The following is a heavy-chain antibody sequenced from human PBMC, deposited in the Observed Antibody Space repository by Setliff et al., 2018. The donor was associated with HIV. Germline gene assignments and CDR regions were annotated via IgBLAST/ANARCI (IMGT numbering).Heavy chain of an antibody. CDR2: MYYSGST. D-gene: IGHD3-22*01. J-gene: IGHJ4*02. CDR3: AREGYYDSAGYFDY. V-gene: IGHV4-39*07. Sequence: KPSETLSLTCTVSAGSISSGSHYWAWIRQPPGKGLEWIGHMYYSGSTYYNPSLKSRLTISVDKSNNQFSLKLSSVTAADTAVYYCAREGYYDSAGYFDYWGQGTLVTVSS. CDR1: AGSISSGSHY.